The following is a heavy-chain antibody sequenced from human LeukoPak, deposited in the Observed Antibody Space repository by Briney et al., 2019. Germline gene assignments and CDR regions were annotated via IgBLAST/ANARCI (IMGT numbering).Heavy chain of an antibody. J-gene: IGHJ6*02. Sequence: SETLSLTCTVSGDSISSSGRYYWSWIRQPPGKGLEWIGEINHSGSTNYNPSLKSRVTISVDTSKNQFSLKLSSVTAADMAVYYCARSPYRFPKRFHYGMDVWGQGTTVTVSS. CDR3: ARSPYRFPKRFHYGMDV. D-gene: IGHD2-21*01. CDR1: GDSISSSGRYY. V-gene: IGHV4-34*01. CDR2: INHSGST.